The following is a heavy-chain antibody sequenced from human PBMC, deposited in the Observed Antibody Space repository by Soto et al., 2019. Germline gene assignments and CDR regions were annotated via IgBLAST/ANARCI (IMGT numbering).Heavy chain of an antibody. CDR2: IKQDGSEK. V-gene: IGHV3-7*01. D-gene: IGHD3-10*01. J-gene: IGHJ6*02. Sequence: GGSLRLSCAASGFTFSSYWMSWVRQAPGKGLEWVANIKQDGSEKYYVDSVKGRFTISRDNAKNSLYLQMNSLRAEDTAVYYCARVMLGFGELLYYYYYGMDVWGQGTTVTVSS. CDR1: GFTFSSYW. CDR3: ARVMLGFGELLYYYYYGMDV.